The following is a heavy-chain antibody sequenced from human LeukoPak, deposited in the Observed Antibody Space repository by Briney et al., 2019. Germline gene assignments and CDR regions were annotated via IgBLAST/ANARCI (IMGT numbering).Heavy chain of an antibody. CDR1: GFTVSSNY. D-gene: IGHD3-22*01. J-gene: IGHJ4*02. Sequence: GGSLRLSCAASGFTVSSNYMSWVRQAPGKGLEWVSVIYSGGSTYYADSVKGRFTISRDNSKNTLYLQMNSLRAEDTAVYYCARDGYYYDSSGYYDYGGEGTLVTVSS. CDR3: ARDGYYYDSSGYYDY. V-gene: IGHV3-66*01. CDR2: IYSGGST.